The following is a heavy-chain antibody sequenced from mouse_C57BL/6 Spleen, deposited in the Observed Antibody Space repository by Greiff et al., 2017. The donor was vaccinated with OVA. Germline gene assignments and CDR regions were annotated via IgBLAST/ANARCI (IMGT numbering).Heavy chain of an antibody. D-gene: IGHD2-4*01. V-gene: IGHV1-69*01. CDR2: IDPSDSYT. CDR1: GYTFTSYW. J-gene: IGHJ2*01. CDR3: ARGLRREFDY. Sequence: LVESGAELVMPGASVKLSCKASGYTFTSYWMHWVKQRPGQGLEWIGEIDPSDSYTNYNQKFKGKSTLTVDKSSSTAYMQLSSLTSEDSAVYYCARGLRREFDYWGQGTTLTVSS.